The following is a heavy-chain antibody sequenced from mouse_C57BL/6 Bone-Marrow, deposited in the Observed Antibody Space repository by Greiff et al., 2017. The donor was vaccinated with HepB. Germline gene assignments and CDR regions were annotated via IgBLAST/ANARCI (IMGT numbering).Heavy chain of an antibody. J-gene: IGHJ3*01. Sequence: VQLKESGPELVKPGASVKIPCKASGYTFTDYNMDWVKQSHGKSLEWIGDINPNNGGTIYNQKFKGKATLTVEKSSSTAYMQLRSLTSEDTAVYYCARRDYYASWFAYWGQGTLVTVSA. D-gene: IGHD1-1*01. CDR1: GYTFTDYN. CDR3: ARRDYYASWFAY. V-gene: IGHV1-18*01. CDR2: INPNNGGT.